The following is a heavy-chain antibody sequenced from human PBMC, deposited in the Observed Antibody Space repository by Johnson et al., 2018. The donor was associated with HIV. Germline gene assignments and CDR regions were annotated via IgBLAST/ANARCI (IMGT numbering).Heavy chain of an antibody. CDR3: ARGGAAYWDRVSAFDS. CDR1: GFTFSSYG. V-gene: IGHV3-30*02. D-gene: IGHD2-8*02. CDR2: IRYDGSNK. Sequence: VQLVESGGGVVQPGGSLRLSCAASGFTFSSYGMHWVRQAPGKGLEWVAFIRYDGSNKYYADSVKGRFTISRDNSKKTLYLQMNSLRAEDTAVYYCARGGAAYWDRVSAFDSWGQGTMVTVSS. J-gene: IGHJ3*02.